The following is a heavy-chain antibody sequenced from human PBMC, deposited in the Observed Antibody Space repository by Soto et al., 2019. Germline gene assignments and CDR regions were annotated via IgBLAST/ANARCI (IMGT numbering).Heavy chain of an antibody. V-gene: IGHV3-9*01. CDR1: GFTFDDYA. Sequence: GGSLRLSCAASGFTFDDYAMHWVRQAPGKGLEWVSGISWNTGSIGYADSVKGRFTISRDNARNSLYLQMNSLRTEDTALYYCAKDSNGEMLAAAGIDYWGQGTLVTVSS. J-gene: IGHJ4*02. D-gene: IGHD6-13*01. CDR3: AKDSNGEMLAAAGIDY. CDR2: ISWNTGSI.